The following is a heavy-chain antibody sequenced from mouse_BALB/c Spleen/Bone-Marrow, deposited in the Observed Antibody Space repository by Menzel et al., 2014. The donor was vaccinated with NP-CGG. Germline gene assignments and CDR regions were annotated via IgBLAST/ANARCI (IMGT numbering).Heavy chain of an antibody. Sequence: EVHLVESGPELVKPGASVKMSCKASGYTFTSYIMHWVKQEPGQGLEWIGYINPYNDGTKYNEKFKGKATLTSDKSSSTAYMELSSLTSEDSAVYYCARRWLPYAMDYWGQGTSVTVSS. J-gene: IGHJ4*01. CDR2: INPYNDGT. CDR3: ARRWLPYAMDY. CDR1: GYTFTSYI. V-gene: IGHV1-14*01. D-gene: IGHD2-3*01.